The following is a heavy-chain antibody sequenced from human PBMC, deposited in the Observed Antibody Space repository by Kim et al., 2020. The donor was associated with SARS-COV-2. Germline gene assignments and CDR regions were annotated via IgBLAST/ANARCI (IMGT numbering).Heavy chain of an antibody. D-gene: IGHD1-1*01. CDR3: AKYELEFGDSSYYGMDV. V-gene: IGHV5-51*01. CDR2: IYPGDSDT. Sequence: GESLKISCKGSGYSFTSYWIGWVRQMPGKGLEWMGIIYPGDSDTRYSPSFQGQVTISADKSISTAYLQWSSLKASDTAMYYCAKYELEFGDSSYYGMDVWGQGTTVTVSS. CDR1: GYSFTSYW. J-gene: IGHJ6*02.